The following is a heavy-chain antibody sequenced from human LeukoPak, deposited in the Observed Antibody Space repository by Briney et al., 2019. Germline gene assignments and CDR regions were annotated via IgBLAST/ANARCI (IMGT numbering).Heavy chain of an antibody. CDR3: AREVSRDGYNYYFDY. D-gene: IGHD5-24*01. J-gene: IGHJ4*02. Sequence: GGSLRLSCAASGLTFSDYYMSWIRQAPGKGLEWVSYISSSGSTIYYADSVKGRFTISRDNAKNSLYLQMNSLRAEDTAVYYCAREVSRDGYNYYFDYWGQGTLVTVSS. V-gene: IGHV3-11*04. CDR1: GLTFSDYY. CDR2: ISSSGSTI.